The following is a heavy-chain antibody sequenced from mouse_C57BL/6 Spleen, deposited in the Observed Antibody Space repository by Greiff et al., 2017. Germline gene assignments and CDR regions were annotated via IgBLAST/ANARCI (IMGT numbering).Heavy chain of an antibody. CDR2: IYPGDGDT. J-gene: IGHJ2*01. CDR3: ARENYYGSSYDDY. D-gene: IGHD1-1*01. CDR1: GYAFSSSW. V-gene: IGHV1-82*01. Sequence: VQLQQSGPELVKPGASVKISCKASGYAFSSSWMNWVKQRPGKGLGWIGRIYPGDGDTNYNGKFKGKATLTADKSSSTAYMQLSSLTSEDSAVYFCARENYYGSSYDDYWGQGTTLTVSS.